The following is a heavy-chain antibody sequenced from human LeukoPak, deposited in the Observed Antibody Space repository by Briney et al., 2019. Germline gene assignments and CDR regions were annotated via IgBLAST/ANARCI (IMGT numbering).Heavy chain of an antibody. D-gene: IGHD3-10*01. J-gene: IGHJ4*02. CDR2: INWNGGST. CDR1: GFTFDDYG. Sequence: GGSLRLSCAASGFTFDDYGMSWVRQAPGKGLEWVSGINWNGGSTGYADSVKGRFTISRDNAKNSLYLQMNRLRAEDTALYYCARVYYYGSGSYLDYWGQGTLVTVSS. CDR3: ARVYYYGSGSYLDY. V-gene: IGHV3-20*04.